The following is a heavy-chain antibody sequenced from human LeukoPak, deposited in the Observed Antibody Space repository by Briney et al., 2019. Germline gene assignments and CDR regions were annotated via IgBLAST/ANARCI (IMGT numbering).Heavy chain of an antibody. Sequence: WETLSLTCTVSGCSISSYYWSWIRQPPGKGLEWIGYIYTSGSTNYNPPPTRRVTISVDTSKNKFSMKLSSLTAADTEVYYCARLRSSWVDAFYISGEGAMV. CDR1: GCSISSYY. CDR3: ARLRSSWVDAFYI. J-gene: IGHJ3*02. V-gene: IGHV4-4*08. CDR2: IYTSGST. D-gene: IGHD6-13*01.